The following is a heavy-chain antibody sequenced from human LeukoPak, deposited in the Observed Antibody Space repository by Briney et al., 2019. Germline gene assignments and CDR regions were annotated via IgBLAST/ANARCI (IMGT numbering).Heavy chain of an antibody. V-gene: IGHV3-74*01. CDR2: IKGDESYT. J-gene: IGHJ4*02. CDR3: VRDGDVYNFDH. D-gene: IGHD5-24*01. CDR1: GFTFRSHW. Sequence: GGSLRLSCAASGFTFRSHWMRGVRQAPGKGLVCASRIKGDESYTNPADSVKGRFTISRDDAKNTLYLQMTSLRAEDTAIYYCVRDGDVYNFDHWGQGTLVTVYS.